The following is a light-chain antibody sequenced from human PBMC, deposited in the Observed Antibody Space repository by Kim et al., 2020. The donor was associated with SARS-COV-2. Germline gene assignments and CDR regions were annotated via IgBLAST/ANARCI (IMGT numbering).Light chain of an antibody. CDR3: CSYAGSKTYV. CDR1: SSDVGGYNL. V-gene: IGLV2-23*02. CDR2: EVS. J-gene: IGLJ1*01. Sequence: QSALTQHASVSGSPGQSITISCTGTSSDVGGYNLVSWYQQLPGEAPKLIIYEVSWRPSGVSNRLSGSKSGNTASLTISGLQAEDEADYYCCSYAGSKTYVFGTGTKVTVL.